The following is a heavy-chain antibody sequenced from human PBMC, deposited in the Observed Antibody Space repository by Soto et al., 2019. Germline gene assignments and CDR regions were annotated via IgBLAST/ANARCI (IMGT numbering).Heavy chain of an antibody. V-gene: IGHV3-23*01. CDR3: AKDLHEAYSSSWTHRRGYFDY. J-gene: IGHJ4*02. CDR1: GFTFSSYA. Sequence: GGSLRLSCAASGFTFSSYAMSWVRQAPGKGLEWVSAISGSGGSTYYADSVKGRFTISRDNSKNTLYLQMNSLRAEDTAVYYCAKDLHEAYSSSWTHRRGYFDYWGQGTLVTVSS. CDR2: ISGSGGST. D-gene: IGHD6-13*01.